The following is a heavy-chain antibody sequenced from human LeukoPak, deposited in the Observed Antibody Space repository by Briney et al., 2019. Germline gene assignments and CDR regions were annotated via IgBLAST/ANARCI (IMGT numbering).Heavy chain of an antibody. CDR2: IYYSGSA. J-gene: IGHJ6*02. D-gene: IGHD5-12*01. Sequence: SETLSLTCTVSGGPISGYYWSWIRQPPGKGLEWIGYIYYSGSATYNPSLKSRVTISVDTSKNQFSLRLSSVTAADTAVYYRARKISGYENGMDVWGQGTTVTVSS. CDR3: ARKISGYENGMDV. V-gene: IGHV4-59*08. CDR1: GGPISGYY.